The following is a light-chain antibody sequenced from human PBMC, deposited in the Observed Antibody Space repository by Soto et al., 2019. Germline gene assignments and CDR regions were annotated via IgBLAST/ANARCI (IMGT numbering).Light chain of an antibody. J-gene: IGLJ1*01. CDR3: SSYTSSSTRV. CDR2: DVS. Sequence: QSVLTQPASVSGSPGQSITISCTGTSSDVCGYNYVSWYQQHPGKAPKLMIYDVSNRASGVSNRFSGSKSGNTASLTISGLQAEDEADYYCSSYTSSSTRVFGTGTKLTVL. CDR1: SSDVCGYNY. V-gene: IGLV2-14*01.